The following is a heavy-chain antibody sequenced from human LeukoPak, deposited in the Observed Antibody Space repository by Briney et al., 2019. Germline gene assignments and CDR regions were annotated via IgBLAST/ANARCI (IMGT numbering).Heavy chain of an antibody. D-gene: IGHD5-18*01. CDR3: AREPPSQRTVVDTPT. CDR2: INPSGGST. CDR1: GYIFTSYY. J-gene: IGHJ5*02. Sequence: ASVTVSCKASGYIFTSYYMQWVRQATGQGLEGMGIINPSGGSTNYAQKFQGRVTMTRETCTSTVYMELSSLRSEDTAVYYCAREPPSQRTVVDTPTWGQGTQVTVSS. V-gene: IGHV1-46*01.